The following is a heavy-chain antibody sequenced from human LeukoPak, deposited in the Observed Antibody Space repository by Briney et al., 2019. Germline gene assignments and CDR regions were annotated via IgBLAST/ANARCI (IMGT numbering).Heavy chain of an antibody. D-gene: IGHD1-14*01. CDR3: ARAPAPIKYNIDY. Sequence: ASVKISCKASGYTFNGYYIHWVRQAPGQGLEWMGWISPNSGATSYAQKFQGRLTLTRDTSINTVYMELSSLISDDTAVFYCARAPAPIKYNIDYWGQGTLVTVSS. CDR1: GYTFNGYY. V-gene: IGHV1-2*02. J-gene: IGHJ4*02. CDR2: ISPNSGAT.